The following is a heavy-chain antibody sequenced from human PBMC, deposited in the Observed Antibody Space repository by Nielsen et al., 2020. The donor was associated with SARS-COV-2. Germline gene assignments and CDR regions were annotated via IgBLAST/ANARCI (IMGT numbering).Heavy chain of an antibody. Sequence: ASVKVSCKASGYTFTGYYMHWVRQAPGQGLEWMGLINPSAGSTSYPQKYQGRVTMTRDTSTSTVYMEVASLTSEDTAVYYCARAKWNWNDLDYWGQGTLVTVSS. CDR2: INPSAGST. J-gene: IGHJ4*02. D-gene: IGHD1-1*01. CDR1: GYTFTGYY. V-gene: IGHV1-46*01. CDR3: ARAKWNWNDLDY.